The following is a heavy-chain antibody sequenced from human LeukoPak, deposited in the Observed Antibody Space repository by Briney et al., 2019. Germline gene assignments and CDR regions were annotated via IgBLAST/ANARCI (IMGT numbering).Heavy chain of an antibody. D-gene: IGHD3-22*01. V-gene: IGHV3-7*01. CDR1: GFTFSNYW. CDR3: ARAVAVVPRGDY. CDR2: IKQDGSEK. Sequence: GGSLSLSCAASGFTFSNYWMHWVRQAPGKGLEWVADIKQDGSEKYYVDSVKGRFTISRDNTKNSLHLQMNSLRADDTAVYYCARAVAVVPRGDYWGQGTLVTVSS. J-gene: IGHJ4*02.